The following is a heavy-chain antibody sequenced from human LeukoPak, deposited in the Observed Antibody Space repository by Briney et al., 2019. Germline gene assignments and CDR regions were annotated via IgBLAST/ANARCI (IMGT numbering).Heavy chain of an antibody. V-gene: IGHV4-39*01. CDR1: GGSISSYY. D-gene: IGHD2-2*01. CDR2: IYYSGST. CDR3: ARSPIVPTYLFDY. Sequence: SETLSLTCTVSGGSISSYYWGWIRQPPGKGLEWIGSIYYSGSTYYNPSLKSRVTISVDTSKNQFSLKLSSVTAADTAVYYCARSPIVPTYLFDYWGQGTLVTVSS. J-gene: IGHJ4*02.